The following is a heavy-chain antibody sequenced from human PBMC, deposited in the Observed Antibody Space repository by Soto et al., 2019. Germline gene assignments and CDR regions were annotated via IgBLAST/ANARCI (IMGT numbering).Heavy chain of an antibody. CDR3: AKGAPYSSSGLFDY. J-gene: IGHJ4*02. CDR1: GFTFSSYA. D-gene: IGHD6-13*01. Sequence: LRLSCAASGFTFSSYAMSWVRQAPGKGLEWVSTISSSGGSTYYADSVKGRFTISRDNSKNTLYLQMNSLRAEDTAVYYCAKGAPYSSSGLFDYWGQGTLVTVSS. V-gene: IGHV3-23*01. CDR2: ISSSGGST.